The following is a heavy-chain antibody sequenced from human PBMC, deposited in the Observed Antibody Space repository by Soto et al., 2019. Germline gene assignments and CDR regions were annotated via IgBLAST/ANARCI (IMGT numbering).Heavy chain of an antibody. CDR1: GGSISSSNW. Sequence: QVQLHESGAGLVKPSGTLSLTCAVSGGSISSSNWWSWVRQPPGKGLEWIGEIYHSGSTNYNPSLKSRVTISVDKSKNQFSLKLNSVTAADTAVYYCARNILQPPNNYYYAMDVWGQGTTVTVSS. CDR2: IYHSGST. D-gene: IGHD1-1*01. V-gene: IGHV4-4*02. J-gene: IGHJ6*02. CDR3: ARNILQPPNNYYYAMDV.